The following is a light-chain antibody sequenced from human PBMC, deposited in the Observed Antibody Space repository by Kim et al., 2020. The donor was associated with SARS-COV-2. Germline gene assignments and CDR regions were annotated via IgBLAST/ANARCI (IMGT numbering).Light chain of an antibody. CDR3: QAWDSSTALYV. V-gene: IGLV3-1*01. CDR2: KDS. CDR1: KLVYKD. Sequence: PGQTASNTGSGDKLVYKDACWYQQKPGQCPVLVSYKDSKRPSGIPERFSGSNAGKTATLTIGGTQSMDEADYYCQAWDSSTALYVFGTGTKVTVL. J-gene: IGLJ1*01.